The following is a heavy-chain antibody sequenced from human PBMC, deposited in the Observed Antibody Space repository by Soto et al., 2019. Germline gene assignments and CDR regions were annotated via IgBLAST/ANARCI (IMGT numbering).Heavy chain of an antibody. CDR3: PRAKSETKLRFLAWLRGEGEEGDGMDG. J-gene: IGHJ6*02. V-gene: IGHV1-69*13. CDR2: IVPIFGTA. D-gene: IGHD3-3*01. CDR1: GGTFSSYA. Sequence: PVKVSRKASGGTFSSYAISWVQQAPGQGLEWMGAIVPIFGTANYAQKFHGRVTMTADESTGTAYMELSSQRSVDSPVSYCPRAKSETKLRFLAWLRGEGEEGDGMDGEGQGST.